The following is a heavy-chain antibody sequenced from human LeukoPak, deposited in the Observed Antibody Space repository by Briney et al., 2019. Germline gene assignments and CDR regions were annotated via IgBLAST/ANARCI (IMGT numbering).Heavy chain of an antibody. CDR3: ARDLPRGAYYDSSGPYDY. D-gene: IGHD3-22*01. CDR1: GGTFSSYA. Sequence: SVKVSCKASGGTFSSYAISWVRQAPGQGLEWMGRIIPIFGIANYAQKFQGRVTITADKSTSTAYMELSSLRSEDTAVYYCARDLPRGAYYDSSGPYDYWGQGTLVTVSS. CDR2: IIPIFGIA. V-gene: IGHV1-69*04. J-gene: IGHJ4*02.